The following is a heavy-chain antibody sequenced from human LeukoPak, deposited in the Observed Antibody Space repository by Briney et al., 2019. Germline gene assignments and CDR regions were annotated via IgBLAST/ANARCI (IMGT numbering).Heavy chain of an antibody. CDR1: GGSFSDYF. D-gene: IGHD2-21*02. CDR3: ARFSRITWGDWGDAFDI. Sequence: SETLSLTCSVYGGSFSDYFWSWIRQSPGKGLEWIGEIDDGGNTNYNPSLMSRVIVSREKSKKQFSLVMRSVAAADTAVYYCARFSRITWGDWGDAFDIWGQGTTVIVSS. J-gene: IGHJ3*02. V-gene: IGHV4-34*01. CDR2: IDDGGNT.